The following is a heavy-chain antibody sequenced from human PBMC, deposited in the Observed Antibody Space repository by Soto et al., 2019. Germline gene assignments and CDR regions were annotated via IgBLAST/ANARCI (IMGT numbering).Heavy chain of an antibody. V-gene: IGHV3-15*01. CDR1: GFTFSNAW. Sequence: EVQVVESGGGLVKPGGSLRLSCAASGFTFSNAWMSWVRQAAGKGLEWVVRIKSKTDGGTTDYAAPVNGRFNISRDDSKNTLYLQMNSLKTEDTAVYYCTTGYSSTSYYYYYGMDVWGQGTTVTVSS. D-gene: IGHD1-20*01. CDR2: IKSKTDGGTT. CDR3: TTGYSSTSYYYYYGMDV. J-gene: IGHJ6*02.